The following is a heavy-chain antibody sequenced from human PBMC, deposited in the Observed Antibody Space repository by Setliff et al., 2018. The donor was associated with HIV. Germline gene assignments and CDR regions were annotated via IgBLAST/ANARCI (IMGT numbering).Heavy chain of an antibody. CDR2: IHPSGST. V-gene: IGHV4-34*01. J-gene: IGHJ4*02. CDR1: GESFSGFY. CDR3: ARGPPFAY. Sequence: SETLSLTCAVYGESFSGFYWNWIRQPPGKGLEWIGEIHPSGSTRYSPSRDRRVTISRDTSKRQVFLKVPLVDAAETAVYYCARGPPFAYWGQGLLVTVSS.